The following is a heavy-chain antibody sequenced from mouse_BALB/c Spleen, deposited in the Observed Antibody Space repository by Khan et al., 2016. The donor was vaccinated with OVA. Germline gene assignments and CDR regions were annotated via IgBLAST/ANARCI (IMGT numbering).Heavy chain of an antibody. V-gene: IGHV2-6-4*01. Sequence: QVQLKQSGPGLVAPSQSLSITCTVSGFSLSRYSIHWVRQPPGKGLEWLGIMWIGGSTDYNSALKSRLSISKDNSKRQAFLKVNRLQTDDTAMYSGGRNRDGGSYWYFDVWGAGTTVTVSS. D-gene: IGHD3-3*01. CDR2: MWIGGST. J-gene: IGHJ1*01. CDR3: GRNRDGGSYWYFDV. CDR1: GFSLSRYS.